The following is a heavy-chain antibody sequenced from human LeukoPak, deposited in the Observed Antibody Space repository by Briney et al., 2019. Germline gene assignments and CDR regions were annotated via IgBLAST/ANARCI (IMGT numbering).Heavy chain of an antibody. Sequence: GASVKVSCKAFGYTFTSNYMHWVRQAPGQGPEWMGVISPSGGSTTYAQKFQERVTITRDMSTSTAYMELSSLRSEDTAVYYCAAATGDGYNSADYWGQGTLVTVSS. V-gene: IGHV1-46*01. CDR3: AAATGDGYNSADY. CDR2: ISPSGGST. D-gene: IGHD5-24*01. CDR1: GYTFTSNY. J-gene: IGHJ4*02.